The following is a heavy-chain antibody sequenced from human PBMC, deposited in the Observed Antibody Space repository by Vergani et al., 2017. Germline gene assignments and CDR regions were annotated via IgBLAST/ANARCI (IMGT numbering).Heavy chain of an antibody. Sequence: EVQLVQSGAEVKKPGESLKISCKGSGYSFTSYWIGWVRQMPGKGLEWMGIIYPGDSDTRYSPSFQGQVTISADKSKNQFSLYLSSVTTADTAVYYCARVRWESDAFDIWGQGTMVTVSS. V-gene: IGHV5-51*03. CDR1: GYSFTSYW. CDR3: ARVRWESDAFDI. CDR2: IYPGDSDT. J-gene: IGHJ3*02. D-gene: IGHD1-26*01.